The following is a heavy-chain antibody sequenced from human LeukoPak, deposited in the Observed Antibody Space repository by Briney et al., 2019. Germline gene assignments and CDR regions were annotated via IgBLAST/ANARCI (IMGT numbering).Heavy chain of an antibody. Sequence: PSETLSLTCAVYGESFSGYYWSWIRQPPGKGLEWIGEINHSGSTNYNPSLKSRVTISVDTSKNQFSLKLSSVTAADTAVYYCARLFYDYVWGSYRPDAFDIWGQGTMVTVSS. CDR1: GESFSGYY. D-gene: IGHD3-16*02. J-gene: IGHJ3*02. CDR2: INHSGST. CDR3: ARLFYDYVWGSYRPDAFDI. V-gene: IGHV4-34*01.